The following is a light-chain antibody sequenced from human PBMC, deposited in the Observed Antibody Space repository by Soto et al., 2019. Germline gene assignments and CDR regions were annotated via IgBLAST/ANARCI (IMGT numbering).Light chain of an antibody. CDR1: SNDIGSYDL. J-gene: IGLJ1*01. CDR2: DVN. V-gene: IGLV2-14*02. CDR3: CSYSSSSTFYV. Sequence: QSALTQPASVSGSPGQSITISCTGTSNDIGSYDLVSWYQQHPGKAPKHIIYDVNKRPSGVSNRFSASKSGNTASMTISALQAEDEADYYCCSYSSSSTFYVFGTGTKLTVL.